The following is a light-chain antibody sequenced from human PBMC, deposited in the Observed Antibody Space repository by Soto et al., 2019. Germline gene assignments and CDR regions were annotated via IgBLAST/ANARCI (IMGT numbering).Light chain of an antibody. CDR2: LSS. J-gene: IGKJ4*01. Sequence: DIQMTQSPSTLSASVGDRVTITCRASQSVHNWLAWYQQKPGKASKLLIYLSSSLESGVPSRFSGSGSGTDFTLTINSLQSDDIATYYCQHHNPDSPVTFGGGTKVDIK. CDR1: QSVHNW. V-gene: IGKV1-5*03. CDR3: QHHNPDSPVT.